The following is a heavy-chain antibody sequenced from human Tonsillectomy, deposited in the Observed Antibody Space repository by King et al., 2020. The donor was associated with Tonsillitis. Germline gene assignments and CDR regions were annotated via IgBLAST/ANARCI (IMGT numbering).Heavy chain of an antibody. D-gene: IGHD3-9*01. CDR1: GFTFSNYW. V-gene: IGHV3-74*01. CDR3: ARGTEYYDILTGYLPGYYGMDV. Sequence: VQLVESGGGLVQPGGSLRLSCAASGFTFSNYWMHWVRQAPGKGLVWVSRINSDGSSTSYADSVKGRFTISRDNAKNTLYLQMNSLRAEDTAVYYCARGTEYYDILTGYLPGYYGMDVWGQGTPVTVSS. J-gene: IGHJ6*02. CDR2: INSDGSST.